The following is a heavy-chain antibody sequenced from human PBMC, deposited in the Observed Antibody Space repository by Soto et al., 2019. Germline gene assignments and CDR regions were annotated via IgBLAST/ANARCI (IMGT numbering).Heavy chain of an antibody. CDR2: IYYSGST. D-gene: IGHD3-10*01. CDR1: GGSISSYY. J-gene: IGHJ5*02. Sequence: SETLSLTCTVSGGSISSYYWSWIWQPPGKGLEWIGYIYYSGSTNYNPSLKSRVTISVDTSKNQFSLKLSSVTAADTAVYYCARARLSRSWWFDPWGQGTLVTVS. CDR3: ARARLSRSWWFDP. V-gene: IGHV4-59*01.